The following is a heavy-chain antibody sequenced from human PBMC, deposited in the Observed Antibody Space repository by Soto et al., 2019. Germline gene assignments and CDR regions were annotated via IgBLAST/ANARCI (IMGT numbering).Heavy chain of an antibody. CDR1: GFTVSTKY. CDR2: IYSGGST. Sequence: EVQLVESGGGLVQPGGSLRLSCAASGFTVSTKYMSWVRQAPGKGLEWVSVIYSGGSTFYADSVRGRFTISRDNSKNTVNLQMNSLRAEGTPVYYCARDPWAADYWGQGTLVTVSS. D-gene: IGHD3-16*01. V-gene: IGHV3-66*01. J-gene: IGHJ4*02. CDR3: ARDPWAADY.